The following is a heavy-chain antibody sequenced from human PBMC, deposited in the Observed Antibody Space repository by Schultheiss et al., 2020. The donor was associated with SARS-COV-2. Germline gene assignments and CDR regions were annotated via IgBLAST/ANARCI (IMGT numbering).Heavy chain of an antibody. J-gene: IGHJ4*02. V-gene: IGHV3-23*01. CDR2: ISGSGGST. Sequence: GESLKISCAASGFTFSIYWMSWVRQAPGKGLEWVSAISGSGGSTYYADSVKGRFTISRDNSKNTLYLQMNSLRAEDTAVYYCARASEYYYDSSGYYPADYWGQGTLVTVSS. CDR3: ARASEYYYDSSGYYPADY. D-gene: IGHD3-22*01. CDR1: GFTFSIYW.